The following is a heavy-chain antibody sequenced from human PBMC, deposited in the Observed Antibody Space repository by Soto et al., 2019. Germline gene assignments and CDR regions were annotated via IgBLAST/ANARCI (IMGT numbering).Heavy chain of an antibody. Sequence: GGSVKVSFKASGYPFTSYGISLVRQAPGQGLEWIGWISAYNGNTNYAQKLQGRVTMTTDTSTSTAYMELRRLRSDDTAVYYCARDIAYYYGSGVTDGMDVWGQGTTVTVSS. V-gene: IGHV1-18*04. CDR1: GYPFTSYG. J-gene: IGHJ6*02. CDR2: ISAYNGNT. CDR3: ARDIAYYYGSGVTDGMDV. D-gene: IGHD3-10*01.